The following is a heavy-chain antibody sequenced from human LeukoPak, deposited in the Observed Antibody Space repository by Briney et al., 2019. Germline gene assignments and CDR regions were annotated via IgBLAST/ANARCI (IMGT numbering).Heavy chain of an antibody. V-gene: IGHV3-23*01. CDR1: GFTVSSNS. J-gene: IGHJ5*02. CDR3: ARDLGQYYDTSDNWFDP. CDR2: ISGSGGST. Sequence: GGSLRLSCTVSGFTVSSNSWTWVRQAPGKGLEWVSAISGSGGSTYYADSVKGRFTISRDNAKNTLNLQMNSLRAEDTAVYYCARDLGQYYDTSDNWFDPWGQGTLVTVSS. D-gene: IGHD3-22*01.